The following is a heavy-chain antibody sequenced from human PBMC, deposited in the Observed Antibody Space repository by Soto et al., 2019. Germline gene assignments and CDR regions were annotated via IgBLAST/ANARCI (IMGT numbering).Heavy chain of an antibody. CDR1: GFSFSSDS. CDR2: ISSSGSFM. Sequence: GGSLRLSCAASGFSFSSDSMGWVRQAPGKGLEWVSSISSSGSFMNYADSVKGRFTISRDNAKNSVYLHMTGLKDEDTAVYYCARDSPTGPTLDWLDSWGQGTLVTVSS. CDR3: ARDSPTGPTLDWLDS. V-gene: IGHV3-21*01. D-gene: IGHD1-7*01. J-gene: IGHJ5*01.